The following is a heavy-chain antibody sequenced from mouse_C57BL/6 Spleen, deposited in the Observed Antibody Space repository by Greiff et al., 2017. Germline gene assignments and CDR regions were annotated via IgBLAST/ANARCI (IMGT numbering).Heavy chain of an antibody. CDR3: TKITTVGAKGVFDY. CDR2: IDPETGGT. CDR1: GYTFTDYE. V-gene: IGHV1-15*01. Sequence: QVQLQQSGAELVRPGASVTLSCKASGYTFTDYEMHWVKQTPVHGLEWIGAIDPETGGTAYNQKFKGKAILTADKSSSTAYMELRSLTSEDSAVYYCTKITTVGAKGVFDYWGQGTTLTVSS. D-gene: IGHD1-1*01. J-gene: IGHJ2*01.